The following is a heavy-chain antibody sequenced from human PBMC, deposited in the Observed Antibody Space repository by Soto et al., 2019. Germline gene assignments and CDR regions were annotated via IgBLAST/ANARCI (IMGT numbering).Heavy chain of an antibody. CDR3: AREQDYYDSSGYFGAFDI. CDR1: GGSISSGGYS. CDR2: IYHSGST. Sequence: PSETLSLTCAVSGGSISSGGYSWSWIRQPPGKGLEWIGYIYHSGSTYYNPSRKSRVTISVDRSKSQFSLKLSSVTAADTAVYYCAREQDYYDSSGYFGAFDIWGQGTMVTVSS. J-gene: IGHJ3*02. V-gene: IGHV4-30-2*01. D-gene: IGHD3-22*01.